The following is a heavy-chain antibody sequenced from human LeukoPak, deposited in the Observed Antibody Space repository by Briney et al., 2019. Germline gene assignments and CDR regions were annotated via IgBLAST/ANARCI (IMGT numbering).Heavy chain of an antibody. CDR1: GFTLSSYG. CDR3: ARVRAAITVDAFDI. CDR2: IWYDGNNK. V-gene: IGHV3-33*01. J-gene: IGHJ3*02. Sequence: GSLRLSCAASGFTLSSYGMHWVRQAPGKGLEWVAVIWYDGNNKYYADSVKGRFTISRDNSKNTLYLQMNSLRAEDTAVYYCARVRAAITVDAFDIWGQGTMVTVSS. D-gene: IGHD6-13*01.